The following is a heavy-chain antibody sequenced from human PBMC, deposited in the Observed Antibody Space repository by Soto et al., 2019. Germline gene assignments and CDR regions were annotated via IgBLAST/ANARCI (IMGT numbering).Heavy chain of an antibody. CDR1: GGSISSYY. D-gene: IGHD2-2*01. J-gene: IGHJ3*02. Sequence: SETLSLTCTVSGGSISSYYWSWIRQPPGKGLEWIGYIYYSGSTNYNPSLKSRVTISVDTSKNQFSLKLSSVTAADTAVYYCANAAHCSSTTCPPGPIWGQGTMVTVSS. CDR3: ANAAHCSSTTCPPGPI. CDR2: IYYSGST. V-gene: IGHV4-59*08.